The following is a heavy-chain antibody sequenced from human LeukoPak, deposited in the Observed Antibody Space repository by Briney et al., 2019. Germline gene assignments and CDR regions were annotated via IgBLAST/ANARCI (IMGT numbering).Heavy chain of an antibody. CDR2: IIPIFGIA. V-gene: IGHV1-69*04. CDR3: ARDAEDSSGYSLDY. CDR1: GGTFSSYA. D-gene: IGHD3-22*01. J-gene: IGHJ4*02. Sequence: GASVTVSCKASGGTFSSYAISWVRQAPGPGLEWMGRIIPIFGIANYAQKFQGRVTITADKSTSTAYMELSSLRSEDTAVYYCARDAEDSSGYSLDYWGQGTLVTVSS.